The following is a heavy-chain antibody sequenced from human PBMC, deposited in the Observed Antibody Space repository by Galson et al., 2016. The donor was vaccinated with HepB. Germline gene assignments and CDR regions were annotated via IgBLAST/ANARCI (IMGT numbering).Heavy chain of an antibody. V-gene: IGHV3-30*18. D-gene: IGHD5-18*01. CDR3: AKDRGYSYGPFDY. CDR1: GFTFSSYG. J-gene: IGHJ4*02. CDR2: ISYDGSNK. Sequence: RLSCAASGFTFSSYGMHWVRQAPGKGLEWVALISYDGSNKYYADSVKGRFTVSRDNSKNTLYLQMNSLRAEDTAMYYCAKDRGYSYGPFDYWGQGTLVTVSS.